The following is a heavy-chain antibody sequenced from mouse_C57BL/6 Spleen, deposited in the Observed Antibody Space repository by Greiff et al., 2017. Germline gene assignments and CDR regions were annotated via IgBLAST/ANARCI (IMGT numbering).Heavy chain of an antibody. Sequence: EVQGVESGGGLVQPGGSLSLSCAASGFTFTDYYMSWVRQPPGKALEWLGFIRNKANGYTTEYSASVKGRFTISRDNSQSILYLQMKALRAEDSATYYCARYDGSTYWYFDVWGTGTTVTVSS. D-gene: IGHD1-1*01. CDR3: ARYDGSTYWYFDV. J-gene: IGHJ1*03. CDR2: IRNKANGYTT. CDR1: GFTFTDYY. V-gene: IGHV7-3*01.